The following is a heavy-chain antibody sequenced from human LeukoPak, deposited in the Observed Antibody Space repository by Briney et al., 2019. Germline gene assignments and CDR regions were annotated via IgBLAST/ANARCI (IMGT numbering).Heavy chain of an antibody. J-gene: IGHJ4*02. CDR3: ARGGRPGDY. Sequence: SQTLSLTCAISGDSVSSYTAAWNWIRRSPSRGLEWLGRTFYRSKWYNDYGESVKSRITINPDTSKNQFSLQLNSVTPEDTAVYYCARGGRPGDYWGQGTLVTVSS. V-gene: IGHV6-1*01. CDR1: GDSVSSYTAA. D-gene: IGHD1-26*01. CDR2: TFYRSKWYN.